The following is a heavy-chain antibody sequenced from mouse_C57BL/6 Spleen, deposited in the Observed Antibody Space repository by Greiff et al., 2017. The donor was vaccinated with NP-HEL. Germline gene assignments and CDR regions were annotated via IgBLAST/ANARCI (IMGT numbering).Heavy chain of an antibody. CDR3: ARVPYYGSSYDAMDY. Sequence: QVQLQQPGAELVMPGASVKLSCKASGYTFTSYWMHWVKQRPGQGLEWIGEIDPSDSYTNYNQKFKGKSTLTVDKSSSTAYMQLSSLTSEDAAVYYCARVPYYGSSYDAMDYWGQGTSVTVSS. CDR1: GYTFTSYW. V-gene: IGHV1-69*01. CDR2: IDPSDSYT. J-gene: IGHJ4*01. D-gene: IGHD1-1*01.